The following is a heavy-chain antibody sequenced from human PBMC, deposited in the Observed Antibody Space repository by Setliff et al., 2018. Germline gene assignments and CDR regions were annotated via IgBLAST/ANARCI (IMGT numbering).Heavy chain of an antibody. J-gene: IGHJ6*03. CDR2: INPDGSEK. D-gene: IGHD7-27*01. CDR3: AALDWGENFYNVDV. CDR1: GFTYKNDW. Sequence: GGSLRLSCGASGFTYKNDWVSWVRQAPGKGLEWLASINPDGSEKYYVDSVKGRFTISRDNARNALYLQMNSLRGEDTGVYFCAALDWGENFYNVDVWGKGTTVTVSS. V-gene: IGHV3-7*01.